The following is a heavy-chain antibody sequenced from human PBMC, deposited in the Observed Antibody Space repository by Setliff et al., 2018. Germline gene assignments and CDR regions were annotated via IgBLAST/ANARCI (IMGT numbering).Heavy chain of an antibody. CDR1: GGSINNYH. D-gene: IGHD1-26*01. V-gene: IGHV4-59*01. CDR3: ARWGENSGRPDWRAFDI. J-gene: IGHJ3*02. CDR2: VGYNGNT. Sequence: SETLSLTCTASGGSINNYHWNWIRQPPGKGLEWIGYVGYNGNTHYNPSLNSRVTMSVDTSKNQFSLKLTSVSAADTAVYYCARWGENSGRPDWRAFDIWGQGTMVTV.